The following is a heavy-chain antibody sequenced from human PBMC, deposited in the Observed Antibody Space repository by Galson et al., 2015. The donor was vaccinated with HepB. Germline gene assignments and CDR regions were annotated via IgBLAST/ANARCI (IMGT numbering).Heavy chain of an antibody. CDR1: GFSFRDYA. V-gene: IGHV3-49*03. CDR3: ARDGDTAPPDY. J-gene: IGHJ4*02. CDR2: IRSKPYGGTT. Sequence: FLRLSCATSGFSFRDYAMNWFRQAPGKGLEWVGFIRSKPYGGTTQYVASVKGRFTISRDDSKSIAYLQMDSLRVEDTAVYYCARDGDTAPPDYWGQGTLVTVSS.